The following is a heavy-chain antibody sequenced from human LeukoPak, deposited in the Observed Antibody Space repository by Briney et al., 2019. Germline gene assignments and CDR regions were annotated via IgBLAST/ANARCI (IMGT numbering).Heavy chain of an antibody. CDR3: AGHHPRNTVDF. CDR1: GGSISSYY. V-gene: IGHV4-59*08. J-gene: IGHJ4*02. D-gene: IGHD2/OR15-2a*01. CDR2: IYYSGST. Sequence: PSETLSLTCTVSGGSISSYYWSWIRQPPGKGLEWIGDIYYSGSTNYNPHLKSRVTISLDTSKNQFSLKLSSVTAADTAVYYCAGHHPRNTVDFWGQGTLVTVSS.